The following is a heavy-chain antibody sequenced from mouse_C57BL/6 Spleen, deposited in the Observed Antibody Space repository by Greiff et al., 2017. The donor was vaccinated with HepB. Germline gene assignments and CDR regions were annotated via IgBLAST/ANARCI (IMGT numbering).Heavy chain of an antibody. Sequence: QVQLQQSGAELARPGASVKLSCKASGYTFTSYGISWVKQRTGQGLEWIGEIYPRSGNTYYNEKFKGKATLTADKSSSTAYMELRSLTSEDSAVYFCAPVGGFAYWGQGTLVTVSA. CDR2: IYPRSGNT. CDR1: GYTFTSYG. V-gene: IGHV1-81*01. J-gene: IGHJ3*01. D-gene: IGHD3-3*01. CDR3: APVGGFAY.